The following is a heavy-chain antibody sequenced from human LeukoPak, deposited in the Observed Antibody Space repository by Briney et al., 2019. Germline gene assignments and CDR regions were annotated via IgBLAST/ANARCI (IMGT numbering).Heavy chain of an antibody. J-gene: IGHJ4*02. Sequence: GGSLRLSCAVSGFTFSTYWMPWVRQAPGEGLVWVSRISSDGSITTYADSVKGRFTISRDNGKNTLYLQMNSLRAEDTAVYYCARDADGPGSLIDYWGQGTLVTVSS. V-gene: IGHV3-74*01. D-gene: IGHD2-8*01. CDR3: ARDADGPGSLIDY. CDR2: ISSDGSIT. CDR1: GFTFSTYW.